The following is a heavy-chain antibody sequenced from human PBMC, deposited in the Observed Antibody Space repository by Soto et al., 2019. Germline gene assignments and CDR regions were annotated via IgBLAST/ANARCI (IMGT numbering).Heavy chain of an antibody. D-gene: IGHD3-10*01. Sequence: TGGSLRLSCAASGFTFSSYSMHCVRQAPGKGLEWVAVIWYDGSNKYYADSVKGRFTFSRDNSKNTLYLQVNSLKTEGTAVYYCTTYNYYGSGSYYSRFEPWGQGT. CDR2: IWYDGSNK. V-gene: IGHV3-33*08. J-gene: IGHJ5*02. CDR3: TTYNYYGSGSYYSRFEP. CDR1: GFTFSSYS.